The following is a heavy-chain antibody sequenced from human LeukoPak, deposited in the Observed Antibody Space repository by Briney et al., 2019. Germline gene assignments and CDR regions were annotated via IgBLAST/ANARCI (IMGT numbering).Heavy chain of an antibody. Sequence: GGSLRLSCTASGFTFGDYAMSWVRQAPGKGLEWVGFIRSKAYGGTTEYAASVKGRFTISRDDSKSIAYLQMNSLKTEDTAVYYCTRDLRRYYYGSGSYFYWGQGTPVTVSS. J-gene: IGHJ4*02. D-gene: IGHD3-10*01. V-gene: IGHV3-49*04. CDR1: GFTFGDYA. CDR2: IRSKAYGGTT. CDR3: TRDLRRYYYGSGSYFY.